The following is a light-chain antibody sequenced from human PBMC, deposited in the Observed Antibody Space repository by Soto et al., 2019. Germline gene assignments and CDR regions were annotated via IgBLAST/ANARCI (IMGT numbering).Light chain of an antibody. CDR2: AAS. V-gene: IGKV1-39*01. Sequence: DIQMTQSPSSLSASLGDRVTITCRASQSISSYLNWYQQKPGKAPKLPIYAASSLQSGVPSRFSGSGSGTDFTLTISSLQPEDFATYYCQQSYIMITFGQGTRLEIK. CDR3: QQSYIMIT. J-gene: IGKJ5*01. CDR1: QSISSY.